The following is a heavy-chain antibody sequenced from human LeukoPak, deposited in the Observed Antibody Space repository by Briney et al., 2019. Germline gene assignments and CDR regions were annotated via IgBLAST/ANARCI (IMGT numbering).Heavy chain of an antibody. V-gene: IGHV4-38-2*02. CDR1: GYSISSGYY. Sequence: SETLSLTCTVSGYSISSGYYWGWIRQPPGKGLEWIGSIYHSGSTYYNPSLKSRVTISVDTSKNQFSLNLISVTAADTAVYYCARDSGTTGEVKFDPWGQGTLVTVSS. D-gene: IGHD3-10*01. CDR2: IYHSGST. CDR3: ARDSGTTGEVKFDP. J-gene: IGHJ5*02.